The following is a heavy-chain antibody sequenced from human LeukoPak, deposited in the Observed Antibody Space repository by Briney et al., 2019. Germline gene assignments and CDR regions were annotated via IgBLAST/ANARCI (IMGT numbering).Heavy chain of an antibody. J-gene: IGHJ4*02. V-gene: IGHV3-43*02. CDR1: GFTVDDYA. CDR3: AKDITREGYNLFDY. CDR2: ISGDGGST. Sequence: GGSLNLCCAASGFTVDDYAMHCVRQAPRKGLDWFSLISGDGGSTYYGGCRKGRFTLVRDNSKISLYLQTNSLRTEQTDLYYCAKDITREGYNLFDYWGQVTLVTVSS. D-gene: IGHD5-24*01.